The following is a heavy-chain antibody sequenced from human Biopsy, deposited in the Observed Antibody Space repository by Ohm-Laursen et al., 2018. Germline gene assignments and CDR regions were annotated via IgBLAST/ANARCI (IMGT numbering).Heavy chain of an antibody. CDR1: GASIEDYY. Sequence: TLSLTCTVSGASIEDYYWTWIRQAPGKTLEWIASINYRGNTNYNPSLKSRVTMSAHTSTNQFSLKLSSVTAADTAVYYCARLGSGDYFPTFFDFWGQGALVTVSS. CDR2: INYRGNT. CDR3: ARLGSGDYFPTFFDF. J-gene: IGHJ4*02. V-gene: IGHV4-59*12. D-gene: IGHD5-12*01.